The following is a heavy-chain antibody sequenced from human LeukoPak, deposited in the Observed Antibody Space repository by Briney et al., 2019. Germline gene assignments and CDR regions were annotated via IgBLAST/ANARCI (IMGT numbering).Heavy chain of an antibody. CDR1: GFTVSSNY. V-gene: IGHV3-66*01. J-gene: IGHJ4*02. CDR3: ADSLGGYSYGSDY. CDR2: IYSGGST. D-gene: IGHD5-18*01. Sequence: GGSLRLSCAASGFTVSSNYMSWVRQAPGKGLEWVSVIYSGGSTYYADSVKGRFTISRDNFKNTLYLQMNSLRAEDTAVYYCADSLGGYSYGSDYWGQGTLVTVSS.